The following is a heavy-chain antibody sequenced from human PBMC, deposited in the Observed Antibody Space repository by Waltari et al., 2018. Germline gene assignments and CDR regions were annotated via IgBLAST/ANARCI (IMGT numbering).Heavy chain of an antibody. CDR3: ARPDYCSGGSCPHGAFDI. V-gene: IGHV4-38-2*01. CDR1: GYSISSVYY. D-gene: IGHD2-15*01. Sequence: QVQLQESGPGLVKPSETLSLTCAVSGYSISSVYYWGWIRQPPGKGLEWIGSIYHSGVTYYNPSLKIRVTISVDTSKNQFSLKLSSVTAADTAVYYCARPDYCSGGSCPHGAFDIWGQGTMVTVSS. J-gene: IGHJ3*02. CDR2: IYHSGVT.